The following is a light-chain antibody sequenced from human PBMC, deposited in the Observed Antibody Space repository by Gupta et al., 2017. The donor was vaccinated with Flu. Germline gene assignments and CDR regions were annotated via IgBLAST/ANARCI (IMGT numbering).Light chain of an antibody. V-gene: IGLV2-14*01. J-gene: IGLJ3*02. Sequence: STLTQPAYVSGSPGQSITISCTGTSRDVGGYSYVSWYQQHPGKAPKLMIYEVTDRPSGVSNRFSGSKSGNTASLTISGLQAEDEADYFCASYTTTSTWVFGGGTKLTVL. CDR1: SRDVGGYSY. CDR3: ASYTTTSTWV. CDR2: EVT.